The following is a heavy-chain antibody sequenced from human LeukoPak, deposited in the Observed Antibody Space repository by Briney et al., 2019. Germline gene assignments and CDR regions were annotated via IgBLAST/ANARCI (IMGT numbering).Heavy chain of an antibody. V-gene: IGHV3-21*01. CDR1: GFTVSSYS. CDR2: ISSSSSYI. Sequence: GGSLRLSCAASGFTVSSYSMNWVRQAPGKGLEWVSSISSSSSYIYYADSVKCRFTISRDNAKNSLYLQMNSLRAEDTAVYYCARDSSGWSNWFDPWGQGTLVTVSS. D-gene: IGHD6-19*01. CDR3: ARDSSGWSNWFDP. J-gene: IGHJ5*02.